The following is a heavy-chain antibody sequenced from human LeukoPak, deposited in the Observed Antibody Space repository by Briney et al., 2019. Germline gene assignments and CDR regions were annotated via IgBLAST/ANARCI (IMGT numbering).Heavy chain of an antibody. V-gene: IGHV4-4*07. CDR3: ARERVVVVVAATLGLDY. D-gene: IGHD2-15*01. J-gene: IGHJ4*02. CDR1: GGSISSYY. CDR2: IYTSGST. Sequence: SETLSLTCTVSGGSISSYYWSWIRQPAGKGLEWIGRIYTSGSTNYNPSLKSRVTMSVDTSKNQFSLKLSSVTAADTAVYYCARERVVVVVAATLGLDYWGQGTLVTVSS.